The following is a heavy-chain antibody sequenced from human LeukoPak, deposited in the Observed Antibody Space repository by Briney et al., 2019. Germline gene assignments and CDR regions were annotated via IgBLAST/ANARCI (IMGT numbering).Heavy chain of an antibody. Sequence: SETLSLTCTVSGGSMSSYYWSWIRQPPGKGLEWIGYIYYSGSTNYNPSLKSRVTISVDTSKNQFSLKLSSVTAADTAVYYCAGGRDYDFWSGYGAAYNWFDPWGQGTLVTVSS. J-gene: IGHJ5*02. D-gene: IGHD3-3*01. V-gene: IGHV4-59*08. CDR2: IYYSGST. CDR1: GGSMSSYY. CDR3: AGGRDYDFWSGYGAAYNWFDP.